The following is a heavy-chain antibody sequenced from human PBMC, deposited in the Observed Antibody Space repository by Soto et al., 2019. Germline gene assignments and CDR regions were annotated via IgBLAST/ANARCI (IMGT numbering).Heavy chain of an antibody. J-gene: IGHJ6*02. D-gene: IGHD1-1*01. V-gene: IGHV4-34*01. CDR3: ARGRDEYKAGNV. CDR2: IHPSGST. CDR1: GGSLSDYY. Sequence: QVQLQQWGAGLLKPSETLSLTCAVSGGSLSDYYWPWIRQSPGKGLEWIGEIHPSGSTYYNPSLRSRVTISVDTSKNQCSLKLTSLTAADTAIYYCARGRDEYKAGNVWGHGTTVTVSS.